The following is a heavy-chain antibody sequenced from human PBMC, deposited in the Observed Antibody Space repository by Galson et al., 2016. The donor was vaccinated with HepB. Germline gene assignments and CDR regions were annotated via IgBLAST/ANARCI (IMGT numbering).Heavy chain of an antibody. CDR2: INAGNGNT. V-gene: IGHV1-3*01. Sequence: SVKVSCKASGYTFTSYSMHWVRQAPGQRLEWMGWINAGNGNTKYSQKFQGRVTITRDTSASTGYMDLSSLRSEDTAVYYCATSWGYYYDSSGQYAPLRGGMDVWGQGTTVTVSS. J-gene: IGHJ6*02. CDR1: GYTFTSYS. CDR3: ATSWGYYYDSSGQYAPLRGGMDV. D-gene: IGHD3-22*01.